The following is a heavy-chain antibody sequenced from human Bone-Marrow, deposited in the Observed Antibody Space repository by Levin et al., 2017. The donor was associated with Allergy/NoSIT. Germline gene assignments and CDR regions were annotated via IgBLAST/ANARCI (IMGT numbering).Heavy chain of an antibody. J-gene: IGHJ3*02. CDR3: ARERRRITMIVVVITKGGAFDI. CDR2: IIPILGIA. CDR1: GGTFSSYT. Sequence: SVKVSCKASGGTFSSYTISWVRQAPGQGLEWMGRIIPILGIANYAQKFQGRVTITADKSTSTAYMELSSLRSEDTAVYYCARERRRITMIVVVITKGGAFDIWGQGTMVTVSS. V-gene: IGHV1-69*04. D-gene: IGHD3-22*01.